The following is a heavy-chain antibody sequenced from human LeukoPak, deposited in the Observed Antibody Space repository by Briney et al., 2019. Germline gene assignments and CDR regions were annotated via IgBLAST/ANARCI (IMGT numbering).Heavy chain of an antibody. D-gene: IGHD1-14*01. CDR2: ISYDGSNK. CDR1: GFTFSSYG. Sequence: GGSLRLSCAAFGFTFSSYGMHWVRQAPGKGPEWVAVISYDGSNKYYADSVKGRFTISRDNSKNTLYLQMNSLRAEDTAVYYCCSFRSGTAFDIWGQGTMVTVSS. V-gene: IGHV3-30*03. J-gene: IGHJ3*02. CDR3: CSFRSGTAFDI.